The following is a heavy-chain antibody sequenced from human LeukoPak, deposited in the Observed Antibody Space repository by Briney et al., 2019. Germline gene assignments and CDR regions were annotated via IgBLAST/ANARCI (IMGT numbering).Heavy chain of an antibody. Sequence: SETLSLTCTVSGGSISSSSYYWSWIRQPPGKGLEWIGEINHSGSTNYNPSLKSRVTISVDTSKNQFSLKLSSVTAADTAVYYCARSPSYYYDSSGYGYFDYWGQGTLVTVSS. D-gene: IGHD3-22*01. CDR3: ARSPSYYYDSSGYGYFDY. CDR1: GGSISSSSYY. V-gene: IGHV4-39*07. CDR2: INHSGST. J-gene: IGHJ4*02.